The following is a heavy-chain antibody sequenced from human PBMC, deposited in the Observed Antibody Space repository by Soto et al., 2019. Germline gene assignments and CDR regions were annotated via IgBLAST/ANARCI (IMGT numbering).Heavy chain of an antibody. CDR3: AKNYSSSFRGFDY. CDR2: ISGSGGST. V-gene: IGHV3-23*01. CDR1: VFTFISYA. D-gene: IGHD6-6*01. Sequence: GGSLRLSCASSVFTFISYAMRWVRQSPGKGLEWVSDISGSGGSTYYADSVKGRFTVSRDNSKNTLYLQMNSLRAEDTALYDCAKNYSSSFRGFDYWGQGTLVTVSS. J-gene: IGHJ4*02.